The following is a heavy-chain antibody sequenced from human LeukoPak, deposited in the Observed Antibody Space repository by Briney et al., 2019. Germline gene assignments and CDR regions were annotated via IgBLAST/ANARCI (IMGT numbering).Heavy chain of an antibody. CDR2: IYTSGST. CDR1: GGSISSGSYY. V-gene: IGHV4-61*02. D-gene: IGHD4-17*01. CDR3: ARESTVTSDAFDI. J-gene: IGHJ3*02. Sequence: SETLSLTCTVSGGSISSGSYYWSWIRQPAGKGLEWIGRIYTSGSTNYNPSLKSRVTISVDTFKNQFSLKLSSVTAADTAVHYCARESTVTSDAFDIWGQGTMVTVSS.